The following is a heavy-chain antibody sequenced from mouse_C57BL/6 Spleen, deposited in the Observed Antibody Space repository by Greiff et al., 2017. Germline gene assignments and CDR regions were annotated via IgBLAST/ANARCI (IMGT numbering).Heavy chain of an antibody. Sequence: QVQLQQPGAELVKPGASVKMSCKASGYTFTSYWITWVKQRPGQGLEWIGDIYPGSGSTNYNEKFKSKATLTVDTSSSTAYMLLSSLTSEDYAAYYCARMSSYYGSSYPAYWGQGTLVTVSA. J-gene: IGHJ3*01. V-gene: IGHV1-55*01. CDR3: ARMSSYYGSSYPAY. CDR2: IYPGSGST. D-gene: IGHD1-1*01. CDR1: GYTFTSYW.